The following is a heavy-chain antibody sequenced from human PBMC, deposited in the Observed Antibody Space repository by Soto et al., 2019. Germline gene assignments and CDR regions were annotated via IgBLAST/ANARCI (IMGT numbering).Heavy chain of an antibody. D-gene: IGHD6-13*01. CDR1: GFTFSSYS. CDR2: IRSSSSTI. V-gene: IGHV3-48*01. CDR3: ARGIAAAGDDAFDI. J-gene: IGHJ3*02. Sequence: GGSLRLSCAASGFTFSSYSMNWVRQAPGKGLEWVSYIRSSSSTIYYADSVKGRFTISRDNAKNSLYLQMNSLRAEDTAVYYCARGIAAAGDDAFDIWGQGTMVTVSS.